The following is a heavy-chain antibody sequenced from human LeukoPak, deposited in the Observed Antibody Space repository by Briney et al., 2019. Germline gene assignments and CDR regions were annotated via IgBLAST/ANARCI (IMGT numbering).Heavy chain of an antibody. CDR1: GGTFSSYA. J-gene: IGHJ1*01. D-gene: IGHD2-2*02. V-gene: IGHV1-69*13. Sequence: ASVKVSCKASGGTFSSYAISWVRQAPGQGLEWMGGIIPIFGTANYAQKFQGRVTITADESTSTAYMELSSLRAEDTAVYYCARGAPGAIGYFQHWGQGTLVTVSS. CDR2: IIPIFGTA. CDR3: ARGAPGAIGYFQH.